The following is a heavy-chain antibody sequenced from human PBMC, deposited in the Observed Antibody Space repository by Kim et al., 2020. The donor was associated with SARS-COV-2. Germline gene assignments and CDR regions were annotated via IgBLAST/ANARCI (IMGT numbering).Heavy chain of an antibody. V-gene: IGHV3-7*03. J-gene: IGHJ6*02. CDR1: GFTFSSYW. Sequence: GGSLRLSCAASGFTFSSYWMSWVRQAPGKGLEWVANIKQDGSEEYYVDSVKGRFTISRDNAKNSLYLQMNSLRAEDTAVYYCARQSPYYYGSGSYYKPIAYYYYGMDVWGQGTTVTVSS. CDR2: IKQDGSEE. D-gene: IGHD3-10*01. CDR3: ARQSPYYYGSGSYYKPIAYYYYGMDV.